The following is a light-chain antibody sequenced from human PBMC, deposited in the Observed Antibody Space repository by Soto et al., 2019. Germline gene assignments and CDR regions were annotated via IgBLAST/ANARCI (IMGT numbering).Light chain of an antibody. CDR1: SSDVGGYNY. CDR2: DVD. V-gene: IGLV2-8*01. J-gene: IGLJ3*02. Sequence: QLVLTQPPSASGSPGQSVTISCTGSSSDVGGYNYVSWYQQHPGKAPKLLLYDVDKRPSGVPDRFSGSRSGNTASLSVFGLQAEDGADYYCSSYAGSKTLVFGGGTKLTVL. CDR3: SSYAGSKTLV.